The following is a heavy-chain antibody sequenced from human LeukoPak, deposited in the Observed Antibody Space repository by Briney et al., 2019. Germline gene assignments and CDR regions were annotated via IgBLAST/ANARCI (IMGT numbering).Heavy chain of an antibody. J-gene: IGHJ4*02. CDR2: IRYDGSNR. CDR3: ARGDYGDNDYFDY. V-gene: IGHV3-30*02. D-gene: IGHD4-17*01. Sequence: GGSLRLSCAASGFTFSSYGMHWVRQAPGKGLEWVAFIRYDGSNRYYADSVKGRFTISRDNAKNSLYLQMNSLRAEDSAVYYCARGDYGDNDYFDYWGQGTLVTVSS. CDR1: GFTFSSYG.